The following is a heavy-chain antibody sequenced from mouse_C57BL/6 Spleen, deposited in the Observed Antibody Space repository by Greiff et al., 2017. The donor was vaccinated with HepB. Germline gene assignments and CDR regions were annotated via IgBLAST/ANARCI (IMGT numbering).Heavy chain of an antibody. CDR1: GYTFTDYY. V-gene: IGHV1-26*01. Sequence: EVQLQQSGPELVKPGASVKISCKASGYTFTDYYMNWVKQSHGKSLEWIGDINPNNGGTSYNQKFKGKATLTVDKSSSTAYMELRSLTSEDSAVYYCARGYGNYGCYAMDYWGQGTSVTVSS. J-gene: IGHJ4*01. CDR3: ARGYGNYGCYAMDY. D-gene: IGHD2-1*01. CDR2: INPNNGGT.